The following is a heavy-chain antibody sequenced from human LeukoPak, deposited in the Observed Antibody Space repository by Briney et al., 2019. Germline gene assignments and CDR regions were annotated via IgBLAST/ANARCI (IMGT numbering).Heavy chain of an antibody. CDR2: IXXXXST. CDR1: GGSISSYX. J-gene: IGHJ4*02. CDR3: ARHLPVAGYPYFDY. Sequence: SETXSLTCTVSGGSISSYXXXXXXQPPGXXXXXXGYIXXXXSTNYNXXXXXXXTXSXXTSKNQFSLNLSSVTAADTAVYYCARHLPVAGYPYFDYWGQGALVTVSS. V-gene: IGHV4-59*08. D-gene: IGHD6-19*01.